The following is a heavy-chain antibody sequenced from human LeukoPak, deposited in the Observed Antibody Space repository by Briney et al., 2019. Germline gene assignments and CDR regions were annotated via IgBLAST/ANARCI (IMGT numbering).Heavy chain of an antibody. D-gene: IGHD6-13*01. V-gene: IGHV4-31*03. Sequence: SVTLSLTCTVSGGSISSGGYYWSWIRQHPGKGLEWIGYIYYSGSTYYNPSLKSRVTISVDTSKNQFSLKLSSVTAANTAVYYCAREYSSSSRYFDLWGRGTLVTVSS. J-gene: IGHJ2*01. CDR3: AREYSSSSRYFDL. CDR2: IYYSGST. CDR1: GGSISSGGYY.